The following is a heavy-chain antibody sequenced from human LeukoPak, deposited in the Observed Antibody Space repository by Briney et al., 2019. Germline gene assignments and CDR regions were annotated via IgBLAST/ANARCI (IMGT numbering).Heavy chain of an antibody. Sequence: ASVEVSCKASGYTFTSYDINWVRQATGQGLEWMGWMNPNSGNTGYAQKFQGRVTITRNTSISTAYMELSSLRSEDTAVYYCARVLYSSSAFDYWGQGTLVTVSS. CDR3: ARVLYSSSAFDY. CDR2: MNPNSGNT. D-gene: IGHD6-6*01. V-gene: IGHV1-8*03. J-gene: IGHJ4*02. CDR1: GYTFTSYD.